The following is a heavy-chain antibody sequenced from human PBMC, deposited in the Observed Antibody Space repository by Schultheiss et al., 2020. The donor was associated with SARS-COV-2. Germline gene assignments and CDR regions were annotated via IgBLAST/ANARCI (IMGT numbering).Heavy chain of an antibody. CDR2: IYYSGST. CDR3: ARTPHDYGGAFDY. V-gene: IGHV4-39*01. D-gene: IGHD4-23*01. CDR1: GGSISSSSYY. J-gene: IGHJ4*02. Sequence: SETLSLTCTVSGGSISSSSYYWGWIRQPPGKGLEWIGSIYYSGSTYYNPSLKSRVTISVDTSKNQFSPKLSSVTAADTAVYYCARTPHDYGGAFDYWGQGTLVTVSS.